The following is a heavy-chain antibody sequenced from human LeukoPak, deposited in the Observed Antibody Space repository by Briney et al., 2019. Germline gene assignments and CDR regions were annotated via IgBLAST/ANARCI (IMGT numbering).Heavy chain of an antibody. CDR3: ARNRRGYSGYEKNGEDY. CDR2: ISDSGST. D-gene: IGHD5-12*01. CDR1: GGSISSYY. Sequence: PSETLSLTCTVSGGSISSYYWSWVRQPPERGLEWIGYISDSGSTNYNPSLKSQVTISVDTSKNQFSLKLSSVTAADTAVYYWARNRRGYSGYEKNGEDYWGQGTLVTVSA. J-gene: IGHJ4*02. V-gene: IGHV4-59*12.